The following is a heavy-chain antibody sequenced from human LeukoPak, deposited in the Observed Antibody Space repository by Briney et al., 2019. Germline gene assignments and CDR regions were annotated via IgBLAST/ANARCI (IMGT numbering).Heavy chain of an antibody. CDR1: GYTFISYV. Sequence: GASVKVSCKASGYTFISYVISWVRQAPGQGLEWMGWISAYNGNTNYAQKLQGRVTMTTDTSTSTAYMELRSLRSDDTAVYYCADVKGGNDAFDIWGQGTMVTVSS. CDR3: ADVKGGNDAFDI. J-gene: IGHJ3*02. D-gene: IGHD1-1*01. V-gene: IGHV1-18*01. CDR2: ISAYNGNT.